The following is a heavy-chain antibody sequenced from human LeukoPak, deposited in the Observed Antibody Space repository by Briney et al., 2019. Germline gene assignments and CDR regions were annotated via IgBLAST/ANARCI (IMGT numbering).Heavy chain of an antibody. D-gene: IGHD2-21*02. CDR2: MNPNSGNT. V-gene: IGHV1-8*01. CDR3: APENVVVTAILNYYSYMDV. Sequence: ASVKVSCKASGYTFTSYDINWVRQATGQGLEWMGWMNPNSGNTGYAQKFQGRVTMTRNTSIRADYMEMSSLRSEDTAVYYCAPENVVVTAILNYYSYMDVWGKGTTVTVSS. CDR1: GYTFTSYD. J-gene: IGHJ6*03.